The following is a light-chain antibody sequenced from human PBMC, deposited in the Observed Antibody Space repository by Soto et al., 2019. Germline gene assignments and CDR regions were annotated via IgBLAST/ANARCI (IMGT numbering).Light chain of an antibody. CDR2: GAS. V-gene: IGKV3-15*01. CDR1: QGLNRN. Sequence: ETVMTQSPATLSVSPGETATLSCRTSQGLNRNLVWYQQKLGQAPRLLIFGASTRATSIPARFTGSRSGTEFTLTISSLQSEDFAVYYCQHYHGWPITFGQGTRLEIK. J-gene: IGKJ5*01. CDR3: QHYHGWPIT.